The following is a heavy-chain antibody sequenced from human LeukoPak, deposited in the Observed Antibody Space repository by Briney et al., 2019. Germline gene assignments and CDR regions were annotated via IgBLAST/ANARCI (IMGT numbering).Heavy chain of an antibody. CDR3: IADVAGCSNLADY. D-gene: IGHD4-11*01. CDR2: IERNSADCTT. V-gene: IGHV3-15*04. Sequence: GGSLRLSSVPRRFTFNNAWTRIVRQARGKGLRWVCRIERNSADCTTDYTGPLKGRCVISKDDSKNTLYLQMNSLKSEESGVYYCIADVAGCSNLADYWGQGTLVTVAS. J-gene: IGHJ4*02. CDR1: RFTFNNAW.